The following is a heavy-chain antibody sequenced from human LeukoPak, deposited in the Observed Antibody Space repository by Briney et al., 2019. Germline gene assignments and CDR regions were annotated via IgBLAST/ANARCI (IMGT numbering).Heavy chain of an antibody. CDR1: GGSISSYY. D-gene: IGHD3-10*01. V-gene: IGHV4-4*07. Sequence: SETLSLTCTVSGGSISSYYWSWLRQPAGKGLEWIGRIYTSGSTNYNPSLKSRVTMSVDTSKNQFSLKLSSVTAADTAVYYCARGPVTMVRGVSYFDYWGQGTLVTVS. CDR2: IYTSGST. J-gene: IGHJ4*02. CDR3: ARGPVTMVRGVSYFDY.